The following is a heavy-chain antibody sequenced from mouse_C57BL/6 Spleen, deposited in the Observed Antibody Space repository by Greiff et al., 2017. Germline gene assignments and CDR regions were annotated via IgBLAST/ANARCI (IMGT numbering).Heavy chain of an antibody. J-gene: IGHJ2*01. CDR1: GYTFTDYE. V-gene: IGHV1-15*01. Sequence: QVQLKESGAELVRPGASVTLSCKASGYTFTDYEMHWVKQTPVHGLEWIGAIVPETGGNAYNQKFKGKAILTADKSSSTAYMERRSLTSEDSAVYYCTRGSYYFDYWGQGTTLTVSS. CDR3: TRGSYYFDY. CDR2: IVPETGGN.